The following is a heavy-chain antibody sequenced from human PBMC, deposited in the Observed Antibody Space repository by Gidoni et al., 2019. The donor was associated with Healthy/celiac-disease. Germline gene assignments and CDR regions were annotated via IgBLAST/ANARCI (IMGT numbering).Heavy chain of an antibody. D-gene: IGHD3-22*01. V-gene: IGHV3-15*01. J-gene: IGHJ4*02. CDR2: IKSKTDGGTT. CDR3: TTDYYDSSAHIEDPFDY. CDR1: GCTLSNAW. Sequence: EVQLVESGGGLVKPGGSLRLSCAASGCTLSNAWMSWVRQATGKGLEWVGRIKSKTDGGTTDYAAPVKGRFTISRDDSKNTLYLQMNSLKTEDTAVYYCTTDYYDSSAHIEDPFDYWGQGTLVTVSS.